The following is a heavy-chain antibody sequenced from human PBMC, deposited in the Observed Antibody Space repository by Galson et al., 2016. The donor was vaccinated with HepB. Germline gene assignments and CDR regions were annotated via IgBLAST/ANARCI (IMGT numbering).Heavy chain of an antibody. CDR2: IYHSGST. Sequence: GGSISSGGYSWSWIRQTPGKGLEWIGYIYHSGSTFYNPSLKSRVTISVDRSKNQFSLKLSSVTAADTAVYFCARTTYYYGSVYGMDVWGQGTTVTVSS. J-gene: IGHJ6*02. V-gene: IGHV4-30-2*01. CDR3: ARTTYYYGSVYGMDV. CDR1: GGSISSGGYS. D-gene: IGHD3-10*01.